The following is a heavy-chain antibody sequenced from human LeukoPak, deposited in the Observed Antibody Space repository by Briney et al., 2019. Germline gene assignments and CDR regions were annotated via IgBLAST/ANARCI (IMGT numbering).Heavy chain of an antibody. Sequence: ASVKVSCKASGYTFIGYYMNWVRQAPGQGLEWMGWINTNSGGTKYAQKFQGRVTLTRDTSITTVYMELSGLRSDDTAVYYCARDLGYSSSWGLLNYYYYGMDVWGQGTTVTVSS. D-gene: IGHD6-13*01. V-gene: IGHV1-2*02. CDR3: ARDLGYSSSWGLLNYYYYGMDV. CDR1: GYTFIGYY. CDR2: INTNSGGT. J-gene: IGHJ6*02.